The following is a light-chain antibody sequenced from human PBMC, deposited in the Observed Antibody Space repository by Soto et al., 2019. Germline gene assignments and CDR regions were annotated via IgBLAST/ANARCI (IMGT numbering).Light chain of an antibody. CDR1: QSISGF. CDR2: AAS. CDR3: QQTYTTPWT. V-gene: IGKV1-39*01. J-gene: IGKJ1*01. Sequence: DIQMTQSPSALSASVGDRVTITSRASQSISGFLNWYQQKPGKAPKNLIYAASSLQTGVPSTFSGSGSGTDFTLTISSLQPEDFATYYCQQTYTTPWTFGQGTKVDIK.